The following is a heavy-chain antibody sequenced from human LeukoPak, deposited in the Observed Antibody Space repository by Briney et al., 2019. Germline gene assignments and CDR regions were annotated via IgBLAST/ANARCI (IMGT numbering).Heavy chain of an antibody. CDR1: GYRFTSYW. CDR2: IYPGDSDT. V-gene: IGHV5-51*01. J-gene: IGHJ3*02. D-gene: IGHD4-17*01. Sequence: GESLKISFKGSGYRFTSYWIGWVRPMPGKGLEWMGIIYPGDSDTRYSPSFQGQVTISADKSISTAYLQWSSLKASDTAMYYCARPKEYGDFLDAFDIWGQGTMVTVSS. CDR3: ARPKEYGDFLDAFDI.